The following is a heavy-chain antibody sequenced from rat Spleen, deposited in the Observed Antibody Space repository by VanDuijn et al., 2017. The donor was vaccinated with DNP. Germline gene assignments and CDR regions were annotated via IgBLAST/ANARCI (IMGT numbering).Heavy chain of an antibody. CDR3: ASTQFSGDVNWFAY. CDR2: INSAGNT. CDR1: GHSITDSYR. V-gene: IGHV3-3*01. D-gene: IGHD1-1*01. J-gene: IGHJ3*01. Sequence: EVQLQESGPGLVKPSQSLSLTCSVTGHSITDSYRWNWIRKFPGTKLEWMGYINSAGNTRYSPSLKSRISITRDTSKNQFFLQVNSVTAEDTATYYCASTQFSGDVNWFAYWGQGTLVTVSS.